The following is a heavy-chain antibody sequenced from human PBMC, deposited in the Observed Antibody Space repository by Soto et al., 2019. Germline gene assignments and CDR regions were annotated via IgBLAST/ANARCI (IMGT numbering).Heavy chain of an antibody. J-gene: IGHJ6*02. V-gene: IGHV5-10-1*01. Sequence: PGESLKISCNGSGYSFTSYWISWVRQMPGKGLEWMGRIDPSDSYTNYSPSFQGHVTISADKSISTAYLQWSSLKASDTAMYYCARHMGDYYDSSGYYYYYCMDVWGQGTTVTVSS. CDR3: ARHMGDYYDSSGYYYYYCMDV. CDR2: IDPSDSYT. D-gene: IGHD3-22*01. CDR1: GYSFTSYW.